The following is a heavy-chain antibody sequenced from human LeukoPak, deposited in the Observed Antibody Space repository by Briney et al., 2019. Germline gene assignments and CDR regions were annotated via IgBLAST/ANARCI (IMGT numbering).Heavy chain of an antibody. CDR2: IKQDGSEK. CDR1: GFTFSSYW. D-gene: IGHD1-26*01. CDR3: ARADDGSYEYYFDY. J-gene: IGHJ4*02. V-gene: IGHV3-7*01. Sequence: GGSLRLSCAASGFTFSSYWLSWVRQAPGKGLEWVANIKQDGSEKYYVDSVKGRFTISRDNAKNSLYLQMNSLRAEDTAVYYCARADDGSYEYYFDYWGQGTLVTVSS.